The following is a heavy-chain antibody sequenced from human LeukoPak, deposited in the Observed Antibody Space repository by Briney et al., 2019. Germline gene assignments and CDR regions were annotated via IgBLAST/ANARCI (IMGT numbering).Heavy chain of an antibody. V-gene: IGHV3-48*04. CDR2: ISGGDITR. J-gene: IGHJ4*02. CDR3: ARVSGVTPRY. D-gene: IGHD4-23*01. CDR1: GFTLSNYN. Sequence: GGSLRLSCVASGFTLSNYNMNWVRQAPGKGLEWVAYISGGDITRYYADSVKGRFTASRDSGENSLYLQMNSLRVEDTAVYYCARVSGVTPRYWGQGTRVTVSS.